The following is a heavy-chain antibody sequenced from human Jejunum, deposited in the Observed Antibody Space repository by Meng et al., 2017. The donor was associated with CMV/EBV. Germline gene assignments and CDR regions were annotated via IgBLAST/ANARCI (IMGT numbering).Heavy chain of an antibody. J-gene: IGHJ5*02. CDR2: ISGSSTYI. Sequence: SGFTFTSYSINWVSQAPGKGLEWLSSISGSSTYIYHADSVKGRFTISRDNAKNSVYLQMNSLRAEDTAVYYCARAIDYGDPNWFDPWGQGTLVTVSS. V-gene: IGHV3-21*01. CDR1: GFTFTSYS. D-gene: IGHD4-17*01. CDR3: ARAIDYGDPNWFDP.